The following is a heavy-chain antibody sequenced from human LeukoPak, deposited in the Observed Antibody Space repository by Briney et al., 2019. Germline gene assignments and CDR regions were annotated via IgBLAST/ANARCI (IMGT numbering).Heavy chain of an antibody. D-gene: IGHD2-2*02. CDR1: GGSFSGYY. Sequence: PSETLSLTCVVYGGSFSGYYWSWIRQPPGKGLEWIGESDHSGTTNYNPSLKSRVTISVDTSKNQFSLMVSSVTAADTAVYYCATGRNGVVPSPILGVGPWYNYHYMDVWGKGTTVTVSS. J-gene: IGHJ6*03. V-gene: IGHV4-34*01. CDR3: ATGRNGVVPSPILGVGPWYNYHYMDV. CDR2: SDHSGTT.